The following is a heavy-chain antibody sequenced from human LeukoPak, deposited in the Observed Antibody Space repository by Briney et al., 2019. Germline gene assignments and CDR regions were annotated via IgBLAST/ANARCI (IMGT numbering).Heavy chain of an antibody. CDR1: GFTFSSYS. V-gene: IGHV3-21*01. CDR3: ARDWSVGPRGIDY. CDR2: ISSSSSYI. J-gene: IGHJ4*02. Sequence: GGSLRLSCAASGFTFSSYSMTWVRQAPGKGLEWVSSISSSSSYIYYADSVKGRFTISRDNAKDSLYLQMNSLRVEDTAVYYCARDWSVGPRGIDYWGQGTLVTVSS.